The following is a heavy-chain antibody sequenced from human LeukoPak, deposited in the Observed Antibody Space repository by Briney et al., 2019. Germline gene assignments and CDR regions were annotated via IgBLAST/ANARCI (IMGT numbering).Heavy chain of an antibody. D-gene: IGHD6-13*01. J-gene: IGHJ1*01. CDR2: ISGSGDST. CDR3: AKLAAFGPEHFQH. Sequence: PGGSLRLSCAASGFTFSSCSMNWVRQAPGKGLEWISAISGSGDSTDYADSVKGRFTISRDNSKNTLYLQMNSLRAEDTAVYYCAKLAAFGPEHFQHWGQGTLVTVSS. CDR1: GFTFSSCS. V-gene: IGHV3-23*01.